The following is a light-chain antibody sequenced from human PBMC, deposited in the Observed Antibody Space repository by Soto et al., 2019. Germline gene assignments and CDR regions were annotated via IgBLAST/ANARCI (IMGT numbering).Light chain of an antibody. CDR3: QQYGSSPVA. CDR2: DAS. J-gene: IGKJ1*01. V-gene: IGKV3-20*01. Sequence: EIVLTQSPATLSLSPGERATLSCRASQSVSSYLAWYQQKPCQAPRLLIYDASNRATGIPARFSGSGSGTDFTLTISRLEPEDFAVYYCQQYGSSPVAFGQGTKVDIK. CDR1: QSVSSY.